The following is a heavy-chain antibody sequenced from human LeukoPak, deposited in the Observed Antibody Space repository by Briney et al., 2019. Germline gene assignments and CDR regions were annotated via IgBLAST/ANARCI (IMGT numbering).Heavy chain of an antibody. D-gene: IGHD5-18*01. Sequence: SETLSLTCTVCGVSFSSHYLGWIRQPPGKGLEWIGYMFNSDRTNYTPSLNSRVTLSADTSKNQFSLRLSSVTAADTAVYYCMTIKRGSIFGYFDFWGQGILVTVSS. V-gene: IGHV4-59*11. CDR1: GVSFSSHY. CDR3: MTIKRGSIFGYFDF. J-gene: IGHJ4*02. CDR2: MFNSDRT.